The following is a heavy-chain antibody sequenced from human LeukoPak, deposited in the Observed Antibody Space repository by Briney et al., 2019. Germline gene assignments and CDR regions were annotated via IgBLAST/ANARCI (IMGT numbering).Heavy chain of an antibody. CDR2: INSDGSST. CDR3: GKDSFFLEGGGSWYYYYYYRAV. Sequence: GGSLRLSCAASGFTFSSYWMHWVRQAPGKGLVWVSRINSDGSSTSYADSVKGRFTISRDNSKNTLYLQMNSLRAEDTAVYYCGKDSFFLEGGGSWYYYYYYRAVGGKGTRVTISS. CDR1: GFTFSSYW. J-gene: IGHJ6*03. V-gene: IGHV3-74*01. D-gene: IGHD3-16*01.